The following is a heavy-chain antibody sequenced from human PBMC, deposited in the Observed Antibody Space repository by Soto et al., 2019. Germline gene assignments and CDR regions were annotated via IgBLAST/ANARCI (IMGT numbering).Heavy chain of an antibody. CDR2: ISAHNGNT. Sequence: QAHLVQSGPEVKKPGASVKVSCKGSGYIFASYGIAWVRQAPGQGLEWMGWISAHNGNTESAQKFQGRVTVTRDTSTSTAYLELRSLRSDDTALYYCARGRDGDYWGQGALVTVSS. J-gene: IGHJ4*02. V-gene: IGHV1-18*01. CDR3: ARGRDGDY. CDR1: GYIFASYG.